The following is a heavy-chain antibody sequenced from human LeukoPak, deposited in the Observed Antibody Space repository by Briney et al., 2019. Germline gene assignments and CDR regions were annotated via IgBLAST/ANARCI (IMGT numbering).Heavy chain of an antibody. D-gene: IGHD4-17*01. CDR3: AKVAARYGDSYFDY. CDR1: GYTFTSYG. Sequence: AASVKVSCKASGYTFTSYGISWVRQAPGQGLEWMGWISAYNGNTNYAQKLQGRVTMTTDTSTSTAYMELRSLRSEDMAVYYRAKVAARYGDSYFDYWGQGTLVTVSS. V-gene: IGHV1-18*03. J-gene: IGHJ4*02. CDR2: ISAYNGNT.